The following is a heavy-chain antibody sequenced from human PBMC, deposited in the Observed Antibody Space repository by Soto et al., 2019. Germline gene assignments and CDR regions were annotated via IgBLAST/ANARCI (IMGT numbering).Heavy chain of an antibody. D-gene: IGHD6-13*01. CDR2: IDWDDDK. Sequence: SGPTLVNPTQTLTLTCTFSGFSLSTSGMCVSWIRQPPGMALEWLALIDWDDDKYYSTSLKTRLTISKDTSKNQVVLTMTNMDPVDTATYYCARIRRAAGTGGMDVWGQGTTVTVSS. CDR3: ARIRRAAGTGGMDV. CDR1: GFSLSTSGMC. V-gene: IGHV2-70*01. J-gene: IGHJ6*02.